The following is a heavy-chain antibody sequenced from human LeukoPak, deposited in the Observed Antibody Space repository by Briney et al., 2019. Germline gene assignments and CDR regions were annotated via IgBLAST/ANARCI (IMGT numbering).Heavy chain of an antibody. CDR2: ISRSGSTK. D-gene: IGHD1-26*01. V-gene: IGHV3-11*01. Sequence: GGSLRLSCAASGFTFSGYNMRWIRQAPGKGLEWVSSISRSGSTKYYADSVKGRFTISRDNAKNSLFLQMNSLRAEDTAVYYCARDVSGSSDAFDIWGQGTMVTVSS. CDR3: ARDVSGSSDAFDI. CDR1: GFTFSGYN. J-gene: IGHJ3*02.